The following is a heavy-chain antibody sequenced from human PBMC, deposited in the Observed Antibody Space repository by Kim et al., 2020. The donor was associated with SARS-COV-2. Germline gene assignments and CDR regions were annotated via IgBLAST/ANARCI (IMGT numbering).Heavy chain of an antibody. CDR2: TYYRSKWYN. D-gene: IGHD6-13*01. Sequence: SQTLSLTCAISGDSVSSNSAAWNWIRQSPSRGLEWLGRTYYRSKWYNDYAVSVKSRITINPDTSKNQFSLQLNSVTPEDTAVYYCARVDTRTGIAAAGTLYSFGYWGQGTLVTVSS. CDR3: ARVDTRTGIAAAGTLYSFGY. J-gene: IGHJ4*02. V-gene: IGHV6-1*01. CDR1: GDSVSSNSAA.